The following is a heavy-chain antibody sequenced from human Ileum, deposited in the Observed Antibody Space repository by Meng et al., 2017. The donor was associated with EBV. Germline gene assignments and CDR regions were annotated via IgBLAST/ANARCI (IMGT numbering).Heavy chain of an antibody. CDR3: ARAGGDPFDY. Sequence: VQLAGSGGGVVQPGGSLRLSCAASGITVRSNYMSWVRQAPGKGLEWVSVIYSGGSTYYADSVKGRFTVSRDNSKNTLYLQMNSLRAEDTAVYYCARAGGDPFDYWGQGTLVTVSS. CDR1: GITVRSNY. V-gene: IGHV3-53*01. CDR2: IYSGGST. D-gene: IGHD2-21*02. J-gene: IGHJ4*02.